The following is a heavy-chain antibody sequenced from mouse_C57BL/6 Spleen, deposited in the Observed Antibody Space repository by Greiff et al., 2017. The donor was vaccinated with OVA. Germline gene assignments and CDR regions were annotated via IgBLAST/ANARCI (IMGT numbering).Heavy chain of an antibody. D-gene: IGHD1-1*01. CDR3: AYYYGSSPYWYFDV. J-gene: IGHJ1*03. V-gene: IGHV1-59*01. CDR2: IDPSDSYT. CDR1: GYTFTSYW. Sequence: VQLQQPGAELVRPGTSVKLSCKASGYTFTSYWMHWVKQRPGQGLEWIGVIDPSDSYTNYNQKFKGKATLTVDTSSSTAYMQLSSLTSEDSAVYYCAYYYGSSPYWYFDVWGTGTTVTVSS.